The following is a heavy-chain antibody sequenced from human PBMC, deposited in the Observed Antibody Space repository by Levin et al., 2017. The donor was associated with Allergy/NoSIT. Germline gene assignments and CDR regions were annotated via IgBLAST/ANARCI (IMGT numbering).Heavy chain of an antibody. Sequence: GGSLRLSCVSSGFTLSSYSMSWVRQTPGKGLVWLAYISSSSQTIYYADSVRGRFSISRDNTKNSTYLHMDSLRADDTAVYYCARGQELWNPFDHWGQGALVTVSS. V-gene: IGHV3-48*04. CDR2: ISSSSQTI. J-gene: IGHJ4*02. D-gene: IGHD7-27*01. CDR1: GFTLSSYS. CDR3: ARGQELWNPFDH.